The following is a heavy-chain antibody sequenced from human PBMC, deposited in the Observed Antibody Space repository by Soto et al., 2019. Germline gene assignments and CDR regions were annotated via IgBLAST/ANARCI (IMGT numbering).Heavy chain of an antibody. CDR3: VRGRDDSWSGYPELITDP. D-gene: IGHD3-3*01. CDR2: IWYEGRNK. V-gene: IGHV3-33*01. CDR1: GFNFSTYG. J-gene: IGHJ5*02. Sequence: QVQLVESGGGVVQPGRSLRLSCGASGFNFSTYGMHWVRQAPGKGPEWVAVIWYEGRNKYYADSVKGRFTISRDNSKNTLYLQMNSMRAEDTAVYYCVRGRDDSWSGYPELITDPWCQGTLVTVSS.